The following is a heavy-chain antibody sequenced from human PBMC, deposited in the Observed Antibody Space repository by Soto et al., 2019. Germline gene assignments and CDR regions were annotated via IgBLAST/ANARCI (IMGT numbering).Heavy chain of an antibody. V-gene: IGHV4-39*01. CDR3: VSQRTSVLTQAYFDY. Sequence: SETLCLTCTVSVGSVSNSNYYWGWIRQSPGKGLEWIGSVYYRGRSYSKSSVKSRVTISVDTSKNQFSLNLNSVTASDTAVYYCVSQRTSVLTQAYFDYWGQGALVTSPQ. CDR2: VYYRGRS. D-gene: IGHD2-8*01. CDR1: VGSVSNSNYY. J-gene: IGHJ4*02.